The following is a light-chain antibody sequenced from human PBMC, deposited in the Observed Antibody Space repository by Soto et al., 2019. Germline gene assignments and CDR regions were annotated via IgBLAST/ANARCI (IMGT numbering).Light chain of an antibody. CDR1: QSVSSY. J-gene: IGKJ1*01. Sequence: EIVLTQSPATLSLSPGERATLSCRASQSVSSYLAWYQQKPGQAPRLLIYDASNRATGIPARFSGSGSGTDFTLTISSLEPEDFAVYYGQQRSNWPWTFGKGTKVESK. CDR3: QQRSNWPWT. CDR2: DAS. V-gene: IGKV3-11*01.